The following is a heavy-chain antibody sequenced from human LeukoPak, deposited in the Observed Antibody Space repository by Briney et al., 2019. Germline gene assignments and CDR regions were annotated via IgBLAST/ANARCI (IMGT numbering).Heavy chain of an antibody. J-gene: IGHJ4*02. V-gene: IGHV4-30-2*01. CDR2: IYKSGDT. D-gene: IGHD6-13*01. CDR1: GFTFSSYA. Sequence: LRLSCAASGFTFSSYAMSWIRQAPGKGLEWIGYIYKSGDTYSNPSLKSRATVSMDRSRNQFSLNLRSVTAADTAVYYCARLIAADPQLDCWGQGTLVTVSS. CDR3: ARLIAADPQLDC.